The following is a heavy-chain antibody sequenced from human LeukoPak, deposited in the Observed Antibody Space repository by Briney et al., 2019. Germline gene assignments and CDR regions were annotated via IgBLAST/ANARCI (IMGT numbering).Heavy chain of an antibody. J-gene: IGHJ3*02. Sequence: ASVKVSCKASGYTFTSYYMHWVRQAPGQGLEWMGIINPSGGSTSYAQEFQGRVTMTRDTSTSTVYMELSSPKSEDTAVYFCAREPGKVGTPTYDAFDIWGQGTMVTVSS. D-gene: IGHD4-23*01. CDR3: AREPGKVGTPTYDAFDI. CDR1: GYTFTSYY. V-gene: IGHV1-46*01. CDR2: INPSGGST.